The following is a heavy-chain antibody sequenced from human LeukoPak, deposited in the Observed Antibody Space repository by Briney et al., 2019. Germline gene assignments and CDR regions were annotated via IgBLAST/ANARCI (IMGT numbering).Heavy chain of an antibody. J-gene: IGHJ5*02. D-gene: IGHD3-22*01. CDR1: GGSISSGGYY. CDR3: ARAPYYYDSSGYLSS. V-gene: IGHV4-31*03. CDR2: IYYSGST. Sequence: SETLSLTCTVSGGSISSGGYYWSWTRQHPGKGLEWIGYIYYSGSTYYNPSLKSRVTISVDTSKNQFSLKLSSVTAADTAVYYCARAPYYYDSSGYLSSWGQGTLVTVSS.